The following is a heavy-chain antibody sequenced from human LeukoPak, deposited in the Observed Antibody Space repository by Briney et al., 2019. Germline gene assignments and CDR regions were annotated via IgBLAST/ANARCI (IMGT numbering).Heavy chain of an antibody. CDR1: GYTFTSYG. J-gene: IGHJ4*02. V-gene: IGHV1-18*01. D-gene: IGHD3-22*01. Sequence: GASVKVSCKASGYTFTSYGISWVRQAPGQGLEWMGWISAYNGNTNYAQKLQGRVTMTTDTSTSTAYMELRSLRSDDTAVYYCARDKTYYYDSSGYILGYWGQGTLVTVSS. CDR2: ISAYNGNT. CDR3: ARDKTYYYDSSGYILGY.